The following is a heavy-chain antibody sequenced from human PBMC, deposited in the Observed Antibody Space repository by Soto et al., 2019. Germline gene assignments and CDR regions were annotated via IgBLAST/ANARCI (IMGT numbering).Heavy chain of an antibody. CDR2: INPNSGGT. J-gene: IGHJ6*02. Sequence: GASVKVSCKASRYTFTGYYMHWVRQAPGQGLEWMGWINPNSGGTNYAQKFQGWVTMTRDTSISTAYMELSRLRSDDTAVYYCARVGKPSNAYYYYYYGMDVWGQGTTVTVSS. CDR3: ARVGKPSNAYYYYYYGMDV. V-gene: IGHV1-2*04. CDR1: RYTFTGYY. D-gene: IGHD3-10*01.